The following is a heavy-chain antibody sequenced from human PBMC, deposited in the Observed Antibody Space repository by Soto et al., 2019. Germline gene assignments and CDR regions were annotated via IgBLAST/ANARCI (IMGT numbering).Heavy chain of an antibody. D-gene: IGHD3-22*01. J-gene: IGHJ4*02. CDR1: GGSIYRSKYY. CDR2: TYYNGNA. CDR3: ARHFVAVVIKGWGY. V-gene: IGHV4-39*01. Sequence: PSETLSLTWTVSGGSIYRSKYYRDWISQPPGKGLEWIGTTYYNGNAYYNPSLKSRVTRSVDTSKNQFSLTLISVTAADTAVYYCARHFVAVVIKGWGYWGQGTLVTAPQ.